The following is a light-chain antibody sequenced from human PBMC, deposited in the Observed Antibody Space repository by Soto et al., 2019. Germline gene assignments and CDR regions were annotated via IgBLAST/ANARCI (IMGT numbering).Light chain of an antibody. CDR3: QQLNIFPPLFT. Sequence: DLQLTQSPSFLSASVGDRVTITCRASQGIRSYLAWYQQRPGKAPEPLIYGASTLRTGVASRFSGSGSGTEFTLTISSLQPEDFATYFCQQLNIFPPLFTFGPGTKVDIK. V-gene: IGKV1-9*01. CDR1: QGIRSY. CDR2: GAS. J-gene: IGKJ3*01.